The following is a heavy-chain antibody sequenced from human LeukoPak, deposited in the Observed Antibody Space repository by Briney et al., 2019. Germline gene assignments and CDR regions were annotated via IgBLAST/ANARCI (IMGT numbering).Heavy chain of an antibody. CDR3: ARGGESSGYPEDWFDP. CDR1: GFTFSSYA. J-gene: IGHJ5*02. V-gene: IGHV3-30-3*01. D-gene: IGHD3-22*01. CDR2: ISYDGSNK. Sequence: GGSLRLSCAASGFTFSSYAMHWVRQAPGKGLEWVAVISYDGSNKYYADSVKGRFTISRDNSKNTLYLQMNSLRAEDTAVYYCARGGESSGYPEDWFDPWGQGTLVTVSS.